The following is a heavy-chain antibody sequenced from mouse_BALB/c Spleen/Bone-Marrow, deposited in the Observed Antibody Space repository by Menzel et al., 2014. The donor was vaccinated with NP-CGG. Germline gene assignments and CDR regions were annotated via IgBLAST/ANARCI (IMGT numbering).Heavy chain of an antibody. J-gene: IGHJ2*01. Sequence: DVQLVESGGGLVQPGGSLRLSCATSGFTFTDYYMNWVRQPPGKALEWLGFIRNKAYSYTTEYSASVKGRFTISRDNSRSILYLQMNTLRAEDSATYYCARDMGGLLFDYWGQGTTLTVSS. CDR2: IRNKAYSYTT. D-gene: IGHD2-3*01. CDR1: GFTFTDYY. CDR3: ARDMGGLLFDY. V-gene: IGHV7-3*02.